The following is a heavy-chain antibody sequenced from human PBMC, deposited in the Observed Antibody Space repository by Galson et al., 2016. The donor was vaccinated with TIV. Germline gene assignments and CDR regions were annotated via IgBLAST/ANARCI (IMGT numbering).Heavy chain of an antibody. CDR1: GYIFINYY. V-gene: IGHV1-2*02. CDR2: FNPDSGAT. D-gene: IGHD7-27*01. J-gene: IGHJ4*02. CDR3: ARVNWARAFDY. Sequence: SLKVSCKASGYIFINYYIHWVRQAPGQGLEWLGWFNPDSGATQYAQKFQGRVTMTRDTSISTAYMELRRLISDDTAVYYCARVNWARAFDYWGQGTQVTVSS.